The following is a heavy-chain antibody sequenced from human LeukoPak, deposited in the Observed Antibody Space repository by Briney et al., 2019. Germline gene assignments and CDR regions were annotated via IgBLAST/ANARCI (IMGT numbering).Heavy chain of an antibody. Sequence: SETLSLTCTVSGGSVTDYYWSWIRQSPGKGLEWIGYIYYTGTSYNPSLKSRVTISADTSKNQFSLKLISVTAADTAVYYCARELRWSGNAIDYWGQGTLVTVSS. CDR1: GGSVTDYY. J-gene: IGHJ4*02. D-gene: IGHD3-3*01. V-gene: IGHV4-59*02. CDR3: ARELRWSGNAIDY. CDR2: IYYTGT.